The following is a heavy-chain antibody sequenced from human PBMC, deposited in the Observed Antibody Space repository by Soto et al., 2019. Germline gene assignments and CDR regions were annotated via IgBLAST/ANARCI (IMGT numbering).Heavy chain of an antibody. V-gene: IGHV4-59*01. Sequence: SETLSLTCTVSGGSISSYYWSWIRQPPGKGLEWIGYIYYSGSTNYNSSLKSRVTISVDTSKNQFSLKLSSVTAADTAVYYCARALYSSGSFMDVWGQGTTVTVSS. D-gene: IGHD6-19*01. CDR1: GGSISSYY. CDR2: IYYSGST. J-gene: IGHJ6*02. CDR3: ARALYSSGSFMDV.